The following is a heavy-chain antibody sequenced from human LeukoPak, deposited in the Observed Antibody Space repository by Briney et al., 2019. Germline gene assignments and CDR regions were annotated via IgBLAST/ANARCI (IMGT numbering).Heavy chain of an antibody. J-gene: IGHJ6*03. Sequence: PSETLSLTCTVSGGSISSSSYYWGWIRQPPGKGLEWIGSIYYSGSTYYNPSLKSRVTISVDTSKNQFSLKLSSVTAADTAVYYCATRPYRYCSSTSCYGDYYYYYMDVWGKGTTVTVSS. V-gene: IGHV4-39*07. CDR3: ATRPYRYCSSTSCYGDYYYYYMDV. D-gene: IGHD2-2*01. CDR1: GGSISSSSYY. CDR2: IYYSGST.